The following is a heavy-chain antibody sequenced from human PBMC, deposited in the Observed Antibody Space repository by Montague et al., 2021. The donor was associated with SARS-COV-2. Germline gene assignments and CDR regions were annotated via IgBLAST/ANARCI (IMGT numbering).Heavy chain of an antibody. D-gene: IGHD5-12*01. CDR3: ARAHSGSWAHLDN. CDR1: AGSISSGSYY. CDR2: LYTSWFT. Sequence: TLSLTCTVSAGSISSGSYYLSRISQPAGKGLEWIGCLYTSWFTDHIFSPKSRVTISVDTSKNQFSLKLTSVTAADTAVYYCARAHSGSWAHLDNWGQGGLVSVA. V-gene: IGHV4-61*02. J-gene: IGHJ4*02.